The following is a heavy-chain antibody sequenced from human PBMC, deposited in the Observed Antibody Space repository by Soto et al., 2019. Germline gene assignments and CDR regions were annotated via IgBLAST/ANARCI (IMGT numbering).Heavy chain of an antibody. CDR1: GFTFSSYS. Sequence: EVQLVESGGGLVKPGGSLRLSCAASGFTFSSYSMNWVRQAPGKGLEWVSSISSSSSYIYYADSVKGRFTISRDNAKNSLYLQMNSLRAEDTAVYYCAGETGYSYGCFDYWGQGTLVTVSS. V-gene: IGHV3-21*01. CDR3: AGETGYSYGCFDY. J-gene: IGHJ4*02. CDR2: ISSSSSYI. D-gene: IGHD5-18*01.